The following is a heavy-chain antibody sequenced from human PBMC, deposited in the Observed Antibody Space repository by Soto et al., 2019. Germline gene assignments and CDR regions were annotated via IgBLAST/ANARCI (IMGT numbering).Heavy chain of an antibody. Sequence: WETLSLTCTVSGGSISSCYWRWIRQPPGKGLEWIGYIYYSGSTNYNPSLKSRVTISVDTSKNQFSLKLSSVTAADTAVYYCARQKIGSPPDYDFWSGYYTGRGYYFDYWGQGTLVTVSS. V-gene: IGHV4-59*01. CDR2: IYYSGST. CDR1: GGSISSCY. CDR3: ARQKIGSPPDYDFWSGYYTGRGYYFDY. J-gene: IGHJ4*02. D-gene: IGHD3-3*01.